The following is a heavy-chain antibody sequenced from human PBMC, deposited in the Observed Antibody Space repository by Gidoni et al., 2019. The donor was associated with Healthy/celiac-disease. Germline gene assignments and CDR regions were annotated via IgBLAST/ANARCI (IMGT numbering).Heavy chain of an antibody. CDR2: VCGSCCSN. J-gene: IGHJ4*02. Sequence: EVQLLEAGGGLVKPGGSLRLSCDAPGFTFSSDAMSWVRQAPGKGLECVSSVCGSCCSNYYADSVKGRFTISRDNSKNTLYLQMNSLRAEETAVYYCSPPPRPGPVNWGQGTLVTVSS. CDR1: GFTFSSDA. CDR3: SPPPRPGPVN. D-gene: IGHD3-10*01. V-gene: IGHV3-23*01.